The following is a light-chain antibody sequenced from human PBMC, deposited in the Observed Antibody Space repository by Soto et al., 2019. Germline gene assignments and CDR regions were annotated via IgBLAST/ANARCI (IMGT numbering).Light chain of an antibody. J-gene: IGLJ2*01. V-gene: IGLV1-40*01. CDR1: SSNIGAGYD. CDR3: QSYDSSLSGVV. CDR2: GNS. Sequence: QSLLTQPPSVSGAPGQRVTISCTGSSSNIGAGYDVHWYQQLPGTAPKLLIYGNSNRPSGVPDRFSGSKSGTSASLAITGLQAADEADYYCQSYDSSLSGVVFGGGTKLTVL.